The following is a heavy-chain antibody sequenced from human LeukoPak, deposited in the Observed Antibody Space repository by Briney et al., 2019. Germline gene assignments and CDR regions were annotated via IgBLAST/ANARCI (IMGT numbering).Heavy chain of an antibody. CDR3: ARDRGVVVITSAFDI. CDR1: GFNFRDYS. V-gene: IGHV3-21*01. D-gene: IGHD3-22*01. CDR2: ISGTSSYM. Sequence: GGSLRLSCVAYGFNFRDYSMNWIRQAPGKGLDWVSGISGTSSYMYYGDSVKGRFTVSRDNAKNSLYLQMESLRVEDTAVYYCARDRGVVVITSAFDIWGQGTMVTVSS. J-gene: IGHJ3*02.